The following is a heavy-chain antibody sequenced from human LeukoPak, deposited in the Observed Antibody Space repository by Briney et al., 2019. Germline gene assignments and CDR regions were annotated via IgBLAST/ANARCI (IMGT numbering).Heavy chain of an antibody. CDR1: VDPISRYY. V-gene: IGHV4-59*01. J-gene: IGHJ4*02. CDR3: GRSQGAYFDY. CDR2: ISYSGST. Sequence: SETLSLTCTVSVDPISRYYGIGIRQPPGKGPEGIGYISYSGSTNYNPSLKSRVTISLETSKNHFSLQLTSVTAADTAVFYCGRSQGAYFDYWGKGILVTVSS.